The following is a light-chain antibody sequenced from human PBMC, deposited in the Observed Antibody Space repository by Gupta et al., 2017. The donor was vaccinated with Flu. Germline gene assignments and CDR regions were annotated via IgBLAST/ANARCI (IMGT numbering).Light chain of an antibody. J-gene: IGKJ2*01. V-gene: IGKV1-5*03. CDR1: QSISSW. Sequence: PSTLSASVGDRVTITCRASQSISSWLAWYQQKPGKAPKLLIYKASSLESGVPSRFSGSGSVTEFTLTISSLQPDDFATYYCQQDNSYPYTCGQGTKLEIK. CDR2: KAS. CDR3: QQDNSYPYT.